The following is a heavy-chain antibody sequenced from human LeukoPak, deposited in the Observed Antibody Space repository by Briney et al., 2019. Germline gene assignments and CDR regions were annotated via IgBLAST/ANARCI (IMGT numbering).Heavy chain of an antibody. CDR3: AKDGRSYSSGWPPFDY. Sequence: GGSLRLSCAASGFTFSNYWMSWVRQAPGKGLEWVANIKQDGSEKYYVDSVKGRFTISRDNSKNTLYLQMNSLRAEDTAVYHCAKDGRSYSSGWPPFDYWGQGALVTVSS. CDR1: GFTFSNYW. CDR2: IKQDGSEK. D-gene: IGHD6-19*01. V-gene: IGHV3-7*01. J-gene: IGHJ4*02.